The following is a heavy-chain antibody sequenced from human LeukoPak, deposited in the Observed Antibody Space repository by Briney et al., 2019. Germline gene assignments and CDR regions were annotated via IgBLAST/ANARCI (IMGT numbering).Heavy chain of an antibody. V-gene: IGHV4-61*01. D-gene: IGHD6-13*01. CDR3: ARGAFWYYSSCFDY. CDR1: GDSVSNGNYY. Sequence: PSETLSLTCTVSGDSVSNGNYYWSWLRQPPGQPLEWIGYIYYTGNTYYNPSLEGRVTLSVDTSKNQFSVKLSSVTAADTAVYYCARGAFWYYSSCFDYWGQGTLVTASS. CDR2: IYYTGNT. J-gene: IGHJ4*02.